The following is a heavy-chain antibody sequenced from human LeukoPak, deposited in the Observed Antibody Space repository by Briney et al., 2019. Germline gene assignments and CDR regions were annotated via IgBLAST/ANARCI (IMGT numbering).Heavy chain of an antibody. CDR1: GYTFTSYY. V-gene: IGHV1-46*01. D-gene: IGHD3-22*01. CDR2: IKPSGGST. J-gene: IGHJ2*01. CDR3: ARGYYDSSGYNYWYFDL. Sequence: GASVKVSCKASGYTFTSYYMHWVRQAPGQGLEWMGIIKPSGGSTSYAQKFQGRVTMTRDTSTSTVYMELSSLRSEDTAVYYCARGYYDSSGYNYWYFDLWGRGTLVTLSS.